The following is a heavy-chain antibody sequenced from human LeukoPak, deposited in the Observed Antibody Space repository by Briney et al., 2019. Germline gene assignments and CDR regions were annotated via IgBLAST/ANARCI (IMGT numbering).Heavy chain of an antibody. Sequence: GGSLRLSCAASGFTFSNAWMSWVRQAPGRGLEWVGRIKSKTDGRTTDYAPPVKGRFTISRDDSKNTLYLQMNSLKTEDTAVYYRTTGDGATAAGTGYWGQGTLVTVSS. CDR3: TTGDGATAAGTGY. CDR1: GFTFSNAW. D-gene: IGHD6-13*01. J-gene: IGHJ4*02. CDR2: IKSKTDGRTT. V-gene: IGHV3-15*01.